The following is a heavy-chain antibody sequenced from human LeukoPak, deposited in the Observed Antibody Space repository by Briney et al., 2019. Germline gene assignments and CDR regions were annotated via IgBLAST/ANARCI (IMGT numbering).Heavy chain of an antibody. CDR3: ARVFCSGGSCYLDY. CDR1: GFSFSRYE. CDR2: ISSSSSTI. J-gene: IGHJ4*02. V-gene: IGHV3-48*02. Sequence: GGSLRLSCAASGFSFSRYEMNWVRQAPGKGLEWVSYISSSSSTIYYADSVKGRFTISRDNAKNSLYLQMNSLRDEDTAVYYCARVFCSGGSCYLDYWGQGTLVTVSS. D-gene: IGHD2-15*01.